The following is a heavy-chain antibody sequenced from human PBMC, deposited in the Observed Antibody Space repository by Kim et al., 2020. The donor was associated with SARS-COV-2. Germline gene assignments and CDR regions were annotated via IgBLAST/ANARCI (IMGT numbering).Heavy chain of an antibody. D-gene: IGHD6-19*01. V-gene: IGHV3-23*01. CDR3: AKYSSGWYDWFDP. CDR2: ISGSGGST. Sequence: LSLTCAASGFTFSSYAMSWVRQAPGKGLEWVSAISGSGGSTYYADSVKGRFTISRDNSKNTLYLQMNSLRAEDTAVYYCAKYSSGWYDWFDPWGQGTLVTVSS. J-gene: IGHJ5*02. CDR1: GFTFSSYA.